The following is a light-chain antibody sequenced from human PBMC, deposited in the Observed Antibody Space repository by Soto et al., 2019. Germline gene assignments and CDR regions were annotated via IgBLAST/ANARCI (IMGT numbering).Light chain of an antibody. J-gene: IGKJ1*01. CDR2: GAS. V-gene: IGKV3-15*01. CDR1: QTISSN. Sequence: EVVMTQSPATLSVSPGERATLSCRANQTISSNLAWYQQKPGQAPRLLIYGASTRATGIPARFSGSGSGTEFTLTISSLQSEDFTVYYCQHYNNWPRTFGQGTKVDIK. CDR3: QHYNNWPRT.